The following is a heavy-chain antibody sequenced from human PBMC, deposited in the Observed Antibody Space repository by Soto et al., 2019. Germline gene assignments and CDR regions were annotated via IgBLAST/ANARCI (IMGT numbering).Heavy chain of an antibody. Sequence: PGGSLRLSCAASGFTFSSYSMNWFRQAPGKGLEWVSYISPSSSTIYYADSVKGRFTISRDNAKNTLYLQMNSLSAEDTAVYYCARATGSNHPFDYWGQGTLVTVSS. CDR1: GFTFSSYS. J-gene: IGHJ4*02. CDR2: ISPSSSTI. D-gene: IGHD2-2*01. CDR3: ARATGSNHPFDY. V-gene: IGHV3-48*04.